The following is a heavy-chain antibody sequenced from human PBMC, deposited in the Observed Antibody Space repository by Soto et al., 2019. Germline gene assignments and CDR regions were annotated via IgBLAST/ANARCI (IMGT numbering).Heavy chain of an antibody. CDR3: MDV. CDR1: GGTFRTYA. Sequence: QVQLLQSGAEVKKPGSSVRVSCEASGGTFRTYAISWVRQAPGQGLEWMGEIIPIFGTVNYAQKFQGRVTITADESTTIVYMDLRSLRSEDTAVYYGMDVWGQGTTVTVSS. V-gene: IGHV1-69*12. J-gene: IGHJ6*02. CDR2: IIPIFGTV.